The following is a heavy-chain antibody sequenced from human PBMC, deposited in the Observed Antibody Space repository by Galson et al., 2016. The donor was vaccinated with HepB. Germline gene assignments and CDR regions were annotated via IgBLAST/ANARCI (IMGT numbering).Heavy chain of an antibody. V-gene: IGHV4-39*01. CDR2: INYSGNT. CDR3: ARYGGIWSGYFTYYGIDV. CDR1: GDSVNSHNYY. Sequence: SETLSLTCSVSGDSVNSHNYYWGWMRQTPGEGLEWIGSINYSGNTYSNPSLKSRVTVALDASKNQFSLKLTSVTAADTAVYFCARYGGIWSGYFTYYGIDVWGQGTSVTVSS. J-gene: IGHJ6*02. D-gene: IGHD3-3*01.